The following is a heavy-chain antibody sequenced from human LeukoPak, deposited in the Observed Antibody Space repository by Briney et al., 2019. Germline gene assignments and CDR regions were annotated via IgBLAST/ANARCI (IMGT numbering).Heavy chain of an antibody. CDR3: AKVCCSSSYYYYGMDV. D-gene: IGHD2-2*01. CDR1: GFTFSIYS. V-gene: IGHV3-30*18. Sequence: GGSLRLSCAASGFTFSIYSMNCVREAPGKGLEWVAVISYDGSNKYYADSVKGRFTISRDNSKNTLYLQMNSLRAEDTAVYYCAKVCCSSSYYYYGMDVWGQGTTVTVSS. CDR2: ISYDGSNK. J-gene: IGHJ6*02.